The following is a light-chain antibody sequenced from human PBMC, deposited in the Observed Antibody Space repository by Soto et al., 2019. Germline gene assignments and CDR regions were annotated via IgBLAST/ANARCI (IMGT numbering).Light chain of an antibody. CDR1: QSISSW. J-gene: IGKJ1*01. CDR3: QQYNSWT. V-gene: IGKV1-5*03. Sequence: DIQMTQSPSTLSASVGDRVTITCRASQSISSWLAWYQQKPGKAPKLLIYKASSLESGVPSRFSGSGSGTEFTLTISSLQPDDSATYYCQQYNSWTFGQVTKV. CDR2: KAS.